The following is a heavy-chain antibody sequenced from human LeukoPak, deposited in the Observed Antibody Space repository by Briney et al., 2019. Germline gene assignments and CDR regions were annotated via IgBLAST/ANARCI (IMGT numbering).Heavy chain of an antibody. CDR2: IIPIFGTA. V-gene: IGHV1-69*06. D-gene: IGHD3-16*02. CDR1: GGTFSSYA. J-gene: IGHJ5*02. Sequence: GASVKVSCKASGGTFSSYAINWVRQAPGQGLEWMGGIIPIFGTANYAQKFQGRVTITADKSTSTAYMELSSLRSEDTAVYNCATTYHYYYVWGSYPYDWFDPWGQGTLVTASS. CDR3: ATTYHYYYVWGSYPYDWFDP.